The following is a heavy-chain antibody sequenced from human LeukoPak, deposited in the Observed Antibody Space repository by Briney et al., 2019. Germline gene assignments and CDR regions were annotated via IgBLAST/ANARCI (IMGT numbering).Heavy chain of an antibody. V-gene: IGHV4-59*08. CDR2: IYYSGST. CDR3: ARVIGYCSSTSWFGYFDY. D-gene: IGHD2-2*01. J-gene: IGHJ4*02. CDR1: GGSISSYY. Sequence: SETLSLTCTVAGGSISSYYWRWIRQPPGKGLEWGGYIYYSGSTNYNPSLKSRVTTSADTSKNQLSLKLRSVTAADTAVYYCARVIGYCSSTSWFGYFDYWGQGTLVTVSS.